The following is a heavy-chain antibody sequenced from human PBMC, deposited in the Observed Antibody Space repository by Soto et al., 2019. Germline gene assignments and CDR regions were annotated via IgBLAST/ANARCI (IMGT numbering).Heavy chain of an antibody. J-gene: IGHJ5*02. CDR1: GGSISSGGYY. V-gene: IGHV4-31*03. D-gene: IGHD4-17*01. CDR2: IYYSGST. Sequence: QVQLQESGPGLVKPSQTLSLTCTVSGGSISSGGYYWSWIRQHPGKGLEWIGYIYYSGSTHYNPCLKSRVTVSVGTSTNQCSLKLSSVTAADSAVYYCATALTTVTLFDPWGQGPLVTVSS. CDR3: ATALTTVTLFDP.